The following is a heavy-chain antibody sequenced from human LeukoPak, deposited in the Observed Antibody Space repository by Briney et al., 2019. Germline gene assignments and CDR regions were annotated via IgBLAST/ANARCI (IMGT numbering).Heavy chain of an antibody. D-gene: IGHD2-2*01. J-gene: IGHJ5*02. CDR3: ARGLSWIVVVPAATIDP. V-gene: IGHV3-30*01. CDR1: GFTFSSYA. Sequence: GGSLRLSCAASGFTFSSYAMHWVRQAPGKGLEWVAVISYDGGNKYYADSVKGRFTISRDNSKITLYLQMNSLRAEDTAVYYCARGLSWIVVVPAATIDPWGQGTLVTVSS. CDR2: ISYDGGNK.